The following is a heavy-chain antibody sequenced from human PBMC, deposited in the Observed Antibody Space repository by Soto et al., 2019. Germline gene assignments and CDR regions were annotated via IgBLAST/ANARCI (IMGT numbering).Heavy chain of an antibody. D-gene: IGHD3-10*01. CDR3: AKDYLSVKNYIVISWAFDY. CDR2: ISSSGDKT. J-gene: IGHJ4*02. CDR1: GFTFTSNA. Sequence: HPGGSLRLSCTASGFTFTSNAMSWVRQAPRKGLEWVSGISSSGDKTYYADSVKGRFTISRDNAKNTLSLQMNSLRAEDTAIYFCAKDYLSVKNYIVISWAFDYWGQGILDTVSS. V-gene: IGHV3-23*01.